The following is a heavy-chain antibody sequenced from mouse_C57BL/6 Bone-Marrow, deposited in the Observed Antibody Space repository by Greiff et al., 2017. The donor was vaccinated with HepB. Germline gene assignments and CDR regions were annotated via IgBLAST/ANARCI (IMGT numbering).Heavy chain of an antibody. V-gene: IGHV6-6*01. Sequence: EVQLQESGGGLVQPGGSMKLSCAASGFTFSDAWMDWVRQSPEKGLEWVAEIRNKANNHATYYAESVKGRFTISRDDSKSSVYLQMNSLRAEDTGIYYCTRTTVVAHYYAMDYWGQGTSVTVSS. CDR3: TRTTVVAHYYAMDY. CDR2: IRNKANNHAT. J-gene: IGHJ4*01. CDR1: GFTFSDAW. D-gene: IGHD1-1*01.